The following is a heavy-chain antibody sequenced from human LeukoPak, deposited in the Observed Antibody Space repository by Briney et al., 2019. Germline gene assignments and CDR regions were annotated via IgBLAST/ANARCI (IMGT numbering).Heavy chain of an antibody. Sequence: GGSLRLSCAASGFTFSSYAMTWVRRAPGKGLEWVSGISGSGGNTYYPDSVRGRFTISRDNSKNTLSLQMNSLRAEDTAVYYCAKEHYGSGMTTFDYWGQGTLVTVSS. J-gene: IGHJ4*02. V-gene: IGHV3-23*01. CDR3: AKEHYGSGMTTFDY. D-gene: IGHD3-10*01. CDR1: GFTFSSYA. CDR2: ISGSGGNT.